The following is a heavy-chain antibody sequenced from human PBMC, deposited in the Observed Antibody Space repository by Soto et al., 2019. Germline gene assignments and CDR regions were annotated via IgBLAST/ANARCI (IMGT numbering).Heavy chain of an antibody. V-gene: IGHV3-21*01. D-gene: IGHD3-22*01. CDR2: ISSSSSYI. CDR3: ARDGPYYDSSGYYYTY. Sequence: EVQLVESGGGLVKPGGSLRLSCAASGFTFSSYSMNWVRQAPGKGLEWVSSISSSSSYIYYADSVKGRFTISRDNAKNSLYLQMNSRRAEDTAVYYCARDGPYYDSSGYYYTYWGQGTLVTVSS. CDR1: GFTFSSYS. J-gene: IGHJ4*02.